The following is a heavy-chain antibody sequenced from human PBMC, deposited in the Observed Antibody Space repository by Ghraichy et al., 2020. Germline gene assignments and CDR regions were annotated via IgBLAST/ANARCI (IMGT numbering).Heavy chain of an antibody. Sequence: ASVKVSCKASGYTFTNYDISWVRQATGQGLEWMGWMNPDSGDTGYAQKFQGRFTITRDTSINTAFMELSSLTSEDTAVYYCARVNYYDRTESNWFDPWGQGTLVTVSS. CDR1: GYTFTNYD. CDR2: MNPDSGDT. V-gene: IGHV1-8*03. CDR3: ARVNYYDRTESNWFDP. D-gene: IGHD3-22*01. J-gene: IGHJ5*02.